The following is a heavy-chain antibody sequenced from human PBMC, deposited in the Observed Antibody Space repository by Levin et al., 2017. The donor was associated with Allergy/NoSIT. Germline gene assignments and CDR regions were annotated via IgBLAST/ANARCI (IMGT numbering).Heavy chain of an antibody. CDR3: ARDMTHMILPY. D-gene: IGHD3-16*01. J-gene: IGHJ4*02. V-gene: IGHV3-7*01. Sequence: SCAASGFTFSNFYMTWVRQAPGKGPEWVASLNQGGSAKYYEDSVKGRFTISRDNAKNILYLQMNSLRAEDTAVYYCARDMTHMILPYWGQGTQVAVSS. CDR2: LNQGGSAK. CDR1: GFTFSNFY.